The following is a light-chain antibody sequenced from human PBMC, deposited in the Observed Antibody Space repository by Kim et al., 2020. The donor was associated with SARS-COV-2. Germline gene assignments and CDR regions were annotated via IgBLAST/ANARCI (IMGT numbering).Light chain of an antibody. CDR3: QSADSSGTFGV. Sequence: SPGQTARITCSGDALPKQYAYWYQQKPGQAPVLVIYKDSERPSGIPERFPGSSSGTTVTLTISGVQAEDEADYYCQSADSSGTFGVFGGGTQLTVL. V-gene: IGLV3-25*03. CDR1: ALPKQY. J-gene: IGLJ2*01. CDR2: KDS.